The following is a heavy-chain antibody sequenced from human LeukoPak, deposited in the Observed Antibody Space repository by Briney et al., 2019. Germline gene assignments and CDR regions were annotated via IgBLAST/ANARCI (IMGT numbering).Heavy chain of an antibody. Sequence: GGSLRLSCTASGFTFGDYAMSWVRQAPGKGLEWVGFIRSKAYGGTTEYAASVKGRFTISRDDSKSIAYLQMNSLKTEDTAVYYCTRDEGYSSSWYLFDYYYMDVWGKGTTVTISS. CDR1: GFTFGDYA. CDR2: IRSKAYGGTT. CDR3: TRDEGYSSSWYLFDYYYMDV. J-gene: IGHJ6*03. D-gene: IGHD6-13*01. V-gene: IGHV3-49*04.